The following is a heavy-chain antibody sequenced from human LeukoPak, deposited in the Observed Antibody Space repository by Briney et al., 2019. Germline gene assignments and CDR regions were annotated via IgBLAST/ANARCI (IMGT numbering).Heavy chain of an antibody. CDR1: SGSFSGYY. V-gene: IGHV4-34*01. CDR2: INHSGST. Sequence: SETLSLTCAVYSGSFSGYYWSWIRQPPGKGLEWIGEINHSGSTNYNPSLKSRVTISVDTSKNQFSLKLSPVTAADTAVYYCARAVRDVDGHSFDYWGQGTLVTVSS. CDR3: ARAVRDVDGHSFDY. D-gene: IGHD5-24*01. J-gene: IGHJ4*02.